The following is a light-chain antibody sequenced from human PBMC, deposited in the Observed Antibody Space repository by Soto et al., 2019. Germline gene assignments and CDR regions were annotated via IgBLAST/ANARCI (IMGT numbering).Light chain of an antibody. Sequence: EIVLTQSPATLSLSPGARATLSCRASQRVSSYLAWYQQKPGQAPRLLLYDASNRATGIPARFSCSGSGTAFTLTISSLEPADFAVSYCQQRSTWPPITFGQGTRLKIK. V-gene: IGKV3-11*01. CDR1: QRVSSY. CDR2: DAS. CDR3: QQRSTWPPIT. J-gene: IGKJ5*01.